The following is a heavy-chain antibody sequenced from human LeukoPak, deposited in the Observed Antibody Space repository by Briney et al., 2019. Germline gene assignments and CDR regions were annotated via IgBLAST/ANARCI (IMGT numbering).Heavy chain of an antibody. V-gene: IGHV3-48*04. Sequence: QAGGSLRLSCAASGFKFSSFSMGWVRQAPGKGLEWLSYITSTSSATYYAGSLQGRFTISRDNAKNSLYLQINSLRADDTAVYYCARAIASYGDSAYWGQGTLVTVSS. CDR1: GFKFSSFS. CDR3: ARAIASYGDSAY. D-gene: IGHD5-18*01. J-gene: IGHJ4*02. CDR2: ITSTSSAT.